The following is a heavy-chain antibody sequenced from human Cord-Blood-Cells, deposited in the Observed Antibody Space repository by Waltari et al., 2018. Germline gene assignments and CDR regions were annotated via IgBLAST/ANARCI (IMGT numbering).Heavy chain of an antibody. Sequence: QLQLQESGPGLVKPPETLSLTCTVSGGSISSRRYYWGWIRQHPGTGLEWIGSIYSSGGTYDNPSLKSRVTISVDTSKNQFSLKLSSVTAADTAVYYCARHGHRQYIAARAFDIWGQGTMVTVSS. D-gene: IGHD6-6*01. CDR3: ARHGHRQYIAARAFDI. J-gene: IGHJ3*02. V-gene: IGHV4-39*01. CDR1: GGSISSRRYY. CDR2: IYSSGGT.